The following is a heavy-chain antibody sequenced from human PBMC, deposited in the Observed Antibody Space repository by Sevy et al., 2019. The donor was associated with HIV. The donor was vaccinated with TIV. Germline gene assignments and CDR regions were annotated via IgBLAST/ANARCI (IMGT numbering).Heavy chain of an antibody. CDR2: IKPDGSES. V-gene: IGHV3-7*03. CDR1: GFTFNNFW. Sequence: GGSLRLSCVASGFTFNNFWMAWVRQAPGKGLEWFANIKPDGSESNHVGSVKGRFTISRDNAKNSLYLQMNSLTAEDTAVYYCASDGGGGYFDYWGQGTLVTVSS. D-gene: IGHD3-10*01. CDR3: ASDGGGGYFDY. J-gene: IGHJ4*01.